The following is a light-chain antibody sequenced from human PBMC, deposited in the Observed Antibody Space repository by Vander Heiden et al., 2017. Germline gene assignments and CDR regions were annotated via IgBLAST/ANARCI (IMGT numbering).Light chain of an antibody. CDR2: YDS. J-gene: IGLJ3*02. CDR3: QVWDSSSDHAWV. CDR1: NIGSKS. Sequence: SYVLTQPPSVSVAPGKTARSTCGGNNIGSKSVHWYQQKPGQAPVLVIYYDSDRPSGIPERFSGSNSGNTATLTISRVEAGDEADYYCQVWDSSSDHAWVFGGGTKLTVL. V-gene: IGLV3-21*04.